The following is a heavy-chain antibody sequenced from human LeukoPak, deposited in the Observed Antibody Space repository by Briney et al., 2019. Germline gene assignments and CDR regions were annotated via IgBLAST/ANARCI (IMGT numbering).Heavy chain of an antibody. CDR2: IYYSGST. V-gene: IGHV4-59*12. D-gene: IGHD5-18*01. Sequence: SETLSLTCTVSGGSISSYYWSWIRQPPGKGLEWIGYIYYSGSTNYNPSLKSRVTMSVDTSKNQFSLKLSSVTAADTAVYYCARGIQLSYWGQGTLVTVSS. CDR3: ARGIQLSY. J-gene: IGHJ4*02. CDR1: GGSISSYY.